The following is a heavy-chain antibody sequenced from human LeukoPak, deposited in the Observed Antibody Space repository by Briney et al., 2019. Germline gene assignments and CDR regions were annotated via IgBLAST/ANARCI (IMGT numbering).Heavy chain of an antibody. CDR2: IYDSGST. CDR3: ARYYDSSGYSPSGVDY. J-gene: IGHJ4*02. Sequence: SETLSLTCTVSGGSISSSSYYWGWIRQPPGKGLEWIGSIYDSGSTYYNPSLKSRVTISVDTSKNQFSLKLSSVTAADTAVYYCARYYDSSGYSPSGVDYWGQGTLVTVSS. D-gene: IGHD3-22*01. CDR1: GGSISSSSYY. V-gene: IGHV4-39*01.